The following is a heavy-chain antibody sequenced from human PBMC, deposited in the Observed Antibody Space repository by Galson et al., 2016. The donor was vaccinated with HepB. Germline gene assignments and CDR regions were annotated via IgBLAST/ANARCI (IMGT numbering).Heavy chain of an antibody. Sequence: SLRLSCAASGFIFSGYAMHWVRQAPGKGLEWVALIWYDGSNEFYADSVKGRFTVSRDNSKNLLYLQMNSLRVEDTAVYFCARDPRRQQLRYWGQGTLVTVSS. D-gene: IGHD6-13*01. V-gene: IGHV3-33*01. J-gene: IGHJ4*02. CDR3: ARDPRRQQLRY. CDR2: IWYDGSNE. CDR1: GFIFSGYA.